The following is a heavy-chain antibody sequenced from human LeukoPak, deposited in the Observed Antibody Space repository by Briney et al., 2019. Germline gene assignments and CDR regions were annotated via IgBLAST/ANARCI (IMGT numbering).Heavy chain of an antibody. CDR2: INHSGST. Sequence: SETLSLTCAVYGGSFSGYYWSWIRQPPGKGLEWIGEINHSGSTNYSPSLKSRVTISVDTSKNQFSLKLSSVTAADTAVYYCARRRIVVVPAALNWFDPWGQGTLVTVSS. J-gene: IGHJ5*02. D-gene: IGHD2-2*01. CDR3: ARRRIVVVPAALNWFDP. V-gene: IGHV4-34*01. CDR1: GGSFSGYY.